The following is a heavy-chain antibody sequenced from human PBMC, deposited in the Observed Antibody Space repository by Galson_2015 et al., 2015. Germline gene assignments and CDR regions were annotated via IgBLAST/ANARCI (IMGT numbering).Heavy chain of an antibody. CDR2: IIPIFGTA. D-gene: IGHD5-12*01. CDR3: ARDLSWLRSDDWGLPRSRGSGRKYYYYMDV. CDR1: GGTFSSYA. V-gene: IGHV1-69*13. Sequence: SVKVSSKASGGTFSSYAISWVRQAPGQGLEWMGGIIPIFGTANYAQKFQGRVTITADESTSTAYMELSSLRSEDTAVYYCARDLSWLRSDDWGLPRSRGSGRKYYYYMDVWGKGTTVTVSS. J-gene: IGHJ6*03.